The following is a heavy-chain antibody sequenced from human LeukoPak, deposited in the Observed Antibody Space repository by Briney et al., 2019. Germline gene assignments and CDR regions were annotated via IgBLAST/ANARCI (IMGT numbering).Heavy chain of an antibody. CDR2: ISSSSSYI. J-gene: IGHJ5*02. CDR1: GFTFSSYS. Sequence: GGSLRLSCAASGFTFSSYSMNWVRQAPGKGLEWVSSISSSSSYIYYADSVKGRFTISRGNAKNSLYLQMNSLRAEDTAVYYCARGGQYQLLVPFDPWGQGTLVTVSS. V-gene: IGHV3-21*01. D-gene: IGHD2-2*01. CDR3: ARGGQYQLLVPFDP.